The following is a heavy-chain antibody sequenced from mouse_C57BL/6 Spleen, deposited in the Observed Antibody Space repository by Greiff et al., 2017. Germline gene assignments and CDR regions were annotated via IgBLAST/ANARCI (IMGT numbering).Heavy chain of an antibody. CDR1: GFTFSSYA. D-gene: IGHD1-1*01. Sequence: EVKLQESGGGLVKPGGSLKLSCAASGFTFSSYAMSWVRQTPEKRLEWVATISDGGSYTYYPDNVKGRFTISRDDAKNNLYLQMSHLKSEDTAMYYCARDGVVADWYFDVWGTGTTVTVSS. V-gene: IGHV5-4*01. J-gene: IGHJ1*03. CDR3: ARDGVVADWYFDV. CDR2: ISDGGSYT.